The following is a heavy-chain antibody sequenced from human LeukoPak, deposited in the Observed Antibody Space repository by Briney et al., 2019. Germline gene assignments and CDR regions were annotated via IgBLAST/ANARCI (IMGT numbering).Heavy chain of an antibody. D-gene: IGHD5-12*01. CDR1: GYSISTGYY. CDR3: ARTTEGYAGGPGYSYYYYMDV. J-gene: IGHJ6*03. CDR2: FYHGGST. Sequence: SETLSLTCTVSGYSISTGYYWDWIRQPPGKGLEWIGTFYHGGSTYYNPSLKSRVTISVDTSKNQVSLKLRSVTAADTAVYYCARTTEGYAGGPGYSYYYYMDVWGKGTTVTISS. V-gene: IGHV4-38-2*02.